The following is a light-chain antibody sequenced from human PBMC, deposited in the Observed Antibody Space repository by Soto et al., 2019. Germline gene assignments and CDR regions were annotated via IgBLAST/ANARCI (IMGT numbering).Light chain of an antibody. CDR2: EVS. Sequence: QSVLTQPASVSGSPGQSITISCTGTSSDVGGYNYVSWYQQHPGKAPKLMIYEVSNRPSGVSNRFSGSKSGNTASLTISGLQAEDEADYYFSSYTSSSTLVFGTRTKVTVL. CDR3: SSYTSSSTLV. V-gene: IGLV2-14*01. CDR1: SSDVGGYNY. J-gene: IGLJ1*01.